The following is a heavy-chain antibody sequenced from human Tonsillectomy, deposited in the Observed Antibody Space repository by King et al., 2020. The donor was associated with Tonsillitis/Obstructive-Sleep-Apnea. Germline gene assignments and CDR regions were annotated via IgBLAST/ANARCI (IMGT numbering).Heavy chain of an antibody. V-gene: IGHV4-31*03. J-gene: IGHJ2*01. CDR1: GGSISSGGYY. Sequence: VQLQESGPGLVKPSQTLSLTCTVSGGSISSGGYYWSWIRPHPGKGLEWIGYIYYSGSTYYNPSLKSRVTISVDTSKNQFSLKLSSVTAADTAVYYCARDPRSSSHNWYFDLWGRGTLVTVSS. CDR3: ARDPRSSSHNWYFDL. CDR2: IYYSGST. D-gene: IGHD6-6*01.